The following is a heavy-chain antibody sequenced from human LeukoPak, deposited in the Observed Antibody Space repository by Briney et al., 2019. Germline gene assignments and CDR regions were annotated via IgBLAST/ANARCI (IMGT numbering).Heavy chain of an antibody. V-gene: IGHV1-69*05. CDR1: GYTFTSYG. J-gene: IGHJ3*02. D-gene: IGHD2-8*01. CDR3: ARQRGGQYEDGFDI. Sequence: SVKVSCKASGYTFTSYGISWVRQAPGQGLEWMGGIIPIFGTAIYAQKFQGRVTITSDTSTSTVYMELSSLRSEDTAVYYCARQRGGQYEDGFDIWGQGTMVTVSS. CDR2: IIPIFGTA.